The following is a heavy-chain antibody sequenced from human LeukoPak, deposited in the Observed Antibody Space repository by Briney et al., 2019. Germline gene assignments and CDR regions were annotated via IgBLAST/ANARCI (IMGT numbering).Heavy chain of an antibody. CDR2: ISAYNGNT. J-gene: IGHJ5*02. CDR1: GYTFTSYG. Sequence: ASAKVSCKASGYTFTSYGISWVRQAPGQGLEWMGWISAYNGNTNYAQKLQGRVTMTTDTSTSTACMELRSLRSDDTAVYYCARPYYYDSSGYYRPWGQGTLVTVSS. CDR3: ARPYYYDSSGYYRP. D-gene: IGHD3-22*01. V-gene: IGHV1-18*01.